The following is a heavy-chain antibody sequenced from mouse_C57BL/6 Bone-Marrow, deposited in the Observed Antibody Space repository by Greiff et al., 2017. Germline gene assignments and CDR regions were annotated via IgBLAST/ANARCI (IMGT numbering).Heavy chain of an antibody. J-gene: IGHJ3*01. CDR3: ARQDYFSFAY. CDR1: GFTFSDYY. Sequence: DVHLVESGGGLVQPGGSLKLSCAASGFTFSDYYMYWVRQTPEKRLEWVAYISNGGGSTYYPDTVKGRFTISRDNAKNILYLQMSRLKSEDTAMYYCARQDYFSFAYWGQGTLVTVSA. CDR2: ISNGGGST. V-gene: IGHV5-12*01. D-gene: IGHD1-1*02.